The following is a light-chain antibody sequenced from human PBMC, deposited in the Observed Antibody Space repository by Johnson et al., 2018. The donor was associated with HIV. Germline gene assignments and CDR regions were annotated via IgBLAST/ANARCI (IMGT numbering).Light chain of an antibody. CDR2: DNN. Sequence: QSVLTQPPSVSAAPGQKVTISCSGSNSNIGSNYVSWYQQLPGTAPKLLIYDNNKRPSGIPDRFSGSKSGTSATLGITGLQTGDEADYYCGTWDSGLSSARYIFGTGTKVTIL. CDR3: GTWDSGLSSARYI. CDR1: NSNIGSNY. V-gene: IGLV1-51*01. J-gene: IGLJ1*01.